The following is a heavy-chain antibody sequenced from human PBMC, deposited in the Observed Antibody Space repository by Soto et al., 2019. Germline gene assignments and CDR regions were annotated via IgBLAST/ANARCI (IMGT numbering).Heavy chain of an antibody. CDR2: ISYDGSNK. Sequence: PGGSLRLSCAASGFTFSSYGMHWVRQAPGKGLEWVAVISYDGSNKYYADSVKGRFTISRDNSKNTLYLQMNSLRAEDTAVYYCAKDTTIFGVVPSLDYWGQGALVTVSS. D-gene: IGHD3-3*01. CDR3: AKDTTIFGVVPSLDY. V-gene: IGHV3-30*18. J-gene: IGHJ4*02. CDR1: GFTFSSYG.